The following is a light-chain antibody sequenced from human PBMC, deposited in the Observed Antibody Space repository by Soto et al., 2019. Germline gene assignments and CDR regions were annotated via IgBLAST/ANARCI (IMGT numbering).Light chain of an antibody. J-gene: IGLJ1*01. V-gene: IGLV2-14*01. CDR1: SSDVGGYNY. CDR2: DVS. CDR3: RSHTSSSTSYV. Sequence: QSALTQPASVSGSPGQSITISCTGTSSDVGGYNYVSWYQQHPGKAPKLMIYDVSNRPSGVSNRFSGSKSGNKASLTISGLQAEDEADHYCRSHTSSSTSYVFGTGTKVTVL.